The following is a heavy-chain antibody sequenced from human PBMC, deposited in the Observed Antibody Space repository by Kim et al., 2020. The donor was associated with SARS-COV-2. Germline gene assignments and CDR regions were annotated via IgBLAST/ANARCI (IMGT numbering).Heavy chain of an antibody. Sequence: GESLKISCKGSGYSFTSYWIGWVRQMPGKGLEWMGIIYPGDSDTRYSPPFQGQVTIPADKSISTAYLQWSSLKASDTAMYYCASRVYYTLEYFFDYLGQGTLDSVSS. CDR2: IYPGDSDT. J-gene: IGHJ4*02. V-gene: IGHV5-51*01. CDR3: ASRVYYTLEYFFDY. CDR1: GYSFTSYW. D-gene: IGHD3-22*01.